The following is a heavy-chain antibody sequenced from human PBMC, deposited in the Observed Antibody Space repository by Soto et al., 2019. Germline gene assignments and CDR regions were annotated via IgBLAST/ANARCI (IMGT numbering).Heavy chain of an antibody. J-gene: IGHJ4*02. V-gene: IGHV3-23*01. CDR1: GFTFSSYS. Sequence: GGSLRLSCAASGFTFSSYSMNWVRQAPGKGLQWVSNFSGTTSNTYYADSVKGRFTISRDNSKNTLFLQMNSLRAEDTAVYYCAKRGGTSYYFDYWGQGTLVTV. CDR2: FSGTTSNT. D-gene: IGHD6-6*01. CDR3: AKRGGTSYYFDY.